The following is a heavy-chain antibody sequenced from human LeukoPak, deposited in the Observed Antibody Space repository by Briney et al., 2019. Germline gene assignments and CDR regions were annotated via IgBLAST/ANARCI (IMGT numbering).Heavy chain of an antibody. J-gene: IGHJ4*02. CDR3: ARDGGTSTPFDY. CDR1: GFTFSSYE. CDR2: ISDSGSPI. D-gene: IGHD2-15*01. Sequence: PGGSLRLSCEASGFTFSSYEMNWVRQAPGKGLEWVSYISDSGSPIYYADSVKGRFTISRDNAKNTVYLQINSLRAEDTAVYYCARDGGTSTPFDYWGQGTVVTVSS. V-gene: IGHV3-48*03.